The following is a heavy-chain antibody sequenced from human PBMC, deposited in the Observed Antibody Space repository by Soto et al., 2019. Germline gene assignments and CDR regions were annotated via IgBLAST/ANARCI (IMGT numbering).Heavy chain of an antibody. CDR1: GFTFSSYA. D-gene: IGHD6-25*01. J-gene: IGHJ4*02. CDR3: AKEKSGPPSRADY. CDR2: ISGSGGST. Sequence: GGSLRLSCAASGFTFSSYAMSCVRQAPGKGLEWVSAISGSGGSTYYADSVKGRFTISRDNSKNTLYLQMNSLRAEDTAVCYWAKEKSGPPSRADYWGREPLVTVSS. V-gene: IGHV3-23*01.